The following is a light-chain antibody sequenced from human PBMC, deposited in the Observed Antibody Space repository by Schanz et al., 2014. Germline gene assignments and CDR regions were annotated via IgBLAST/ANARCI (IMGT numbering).Light chain of an antibody. Sequence: EIVMTQSPATLSVSPGERATLSCRASQSVSSNLAWYQQKLGQAPRLLIHGASNRATGVPDRFSGSGSGTHFILTISRLEPEDFAVYYCQQYGSSPLTFGGGTKVEIK. CDR2: GAS. V-gene: IGKV3-20*01. CDR1: QSVSSN. CDR3: QQYGSSPLT. J-gene: IGKJ4*01.